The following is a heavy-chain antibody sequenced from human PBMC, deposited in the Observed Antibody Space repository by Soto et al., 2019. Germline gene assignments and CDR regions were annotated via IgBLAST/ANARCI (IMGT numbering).Heavy chain of an antibody. CDR1: GFTFSSYG. D-gene: IGHD3-22*01. J-gene: IGHJ6*02. CDR3: ARDYYDSRGSYYYMDV. V-gene: IGHV3-33*01. CDR2: IWYDGSHM. Sequence: QMQLVESGGGVVQPGRSLRLSCAASGFTFSSYGIHWVRQAPGKGLEWVAVIWYDGSHMYYGDSVKGRFTISRDNSKNTLYLQMNSLRAEDTAVYYCARDYYDSRGSYYYMDVWGLGTTFTVSS.